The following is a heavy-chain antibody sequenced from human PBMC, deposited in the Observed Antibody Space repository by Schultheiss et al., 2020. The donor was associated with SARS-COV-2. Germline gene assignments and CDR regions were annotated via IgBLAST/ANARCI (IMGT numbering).Heavy chain of an antibody. Sequence: ASVMVSCKASGYTFSDYYIHWVRQAPGQGLEWMRWINPNSDGTNYAQNFRGRVTMTRYMELSRLRSDDTAVYYCARDNSGSSWYDYWGQGTLVTVSS. CDR1: GYTFSDYY. V-gene: IGHV1-2*02. J-gene: IGHJ4*02. D-gene: IGHD6-13*01. CDR3: ARDNSGSSWYDY. CDR2: INPNSDGT.